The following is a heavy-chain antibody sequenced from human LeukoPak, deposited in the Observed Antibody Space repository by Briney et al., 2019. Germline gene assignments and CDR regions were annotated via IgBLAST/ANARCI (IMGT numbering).Heavy chain of an antibody. J-gene: IGHJ4*02. CDR3: ARRAGAYSHPYDY. Sequence: GGSLRLSCAASGFTFSSYWMHWVRQAPGKGLVWVSRINSDGSSTHYSDSVKGRFTISRDNPKNTLYLQMNSLRAEDTAVYYCARRAGAYSHPYDYWGQGTLVTVSS. CDR2: INSDGSST. D-gene: IGHD4/OR15-4a*01. V-gene: IGHV3-74*01. CDR1: GFTFSSYW.